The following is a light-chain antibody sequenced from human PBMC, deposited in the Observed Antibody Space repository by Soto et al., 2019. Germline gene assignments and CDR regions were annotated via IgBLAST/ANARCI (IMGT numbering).Light chain of an antibody. CDR1: SSDVGGYNY. V-gene: IGLV2-14*01. CDR3: SSYTSSSTRV. CDR2: XXX. Sequence: QSALTQPASVSGSPGQSITISCTGTSSDVGGYNYVSWYQQHPGKAPKLMIYXXXXXXXXXXNXXXGSKSGNTASLTISGLQAEDXADYYCSSYTSSSTRVFGGGTKLTVL. J-gene: IGLJ2*01.